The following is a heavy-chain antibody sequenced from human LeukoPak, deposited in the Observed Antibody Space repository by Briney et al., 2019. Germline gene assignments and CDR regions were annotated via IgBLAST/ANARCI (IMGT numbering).Heavy chain of an antibody. CDR3: ARDRNDFWSGSWFDP. D-gene: IGHD3-3*01. CDR2: ISSSSSTI. CDR1: GFTFSSYS. V-gene: IGHV3-48*04. Sequence: GGSLRLSCAASGFTFSSYSMNWVRQAPGKGLEWVSYISSSSSTIYYADSVKGRFTIFRDNAKNSLYLQMNSLRAEDAAVYYCARDRNDFWSGSWFDPWGRRTLVTVSS. J-gene: IGHJ5*02.